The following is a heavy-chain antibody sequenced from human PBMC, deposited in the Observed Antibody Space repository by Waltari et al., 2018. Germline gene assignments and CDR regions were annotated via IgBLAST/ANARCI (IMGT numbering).Heavy chain of an antibody. D-gene: IGHD2-2*01. CDR2: SYHSGST. J-gene: IGHJ6*03. CDR3: AGHQLLSGYYYMDV. CDR1: GYSISSGYY. V-gene: IGHV4-38-2*02. Sequence: QVQLQESGPGLVKPSETLSLTCTVSGYSISSGYYWGWIRQPPGKGLEWIGSSYHSGSTHYNPSLMSRVTISVDTSKNQFSLKLSSVTAADTAVYYCAGHQLLSGYYYMDVWGKGTTVTISS.